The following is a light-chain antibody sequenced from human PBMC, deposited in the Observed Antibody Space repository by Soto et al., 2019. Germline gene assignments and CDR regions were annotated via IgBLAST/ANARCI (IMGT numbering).Light chain of an antibody. J-gene: IGKJ1*01. CDR1: QSLSSRY. V-gene: IGKV3-20*01. Sequence: EIVLTQSPGTLSLSPGERATLSCRAIQSLSSRYLACYQQRPGQAPRLLIYGASSRATGIPDRFSGSASGTEFTLAITRLEPEDVAVYYCQQYGSSFRTFGQGTKV. CDR2: GAS. CDR3: QQYGSSFRT.